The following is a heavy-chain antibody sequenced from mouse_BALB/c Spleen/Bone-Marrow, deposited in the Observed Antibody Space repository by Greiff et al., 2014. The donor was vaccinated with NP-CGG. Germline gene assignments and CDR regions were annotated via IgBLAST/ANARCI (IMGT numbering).Heavy chain of an antibody. J-gene: IGHJ3*01. D-gene: IGHD1-1*01. Sequence: EVQLKQSGAELVKPGASVKLSCTASGFNIKDTHMHWVRQRPEQGLEWIGRIDPANGNTKYDPKFQGKATITADTSSNTAYLQLSSLTSEDTAVYYCASYYYGRSSFTYWGQGTLVTVSA. CDR2: IDPANGNT. CDR1: GFNIKDTH. V-gene: IGHV14-3*02. CDR3: ASYYYGRSSFTY.